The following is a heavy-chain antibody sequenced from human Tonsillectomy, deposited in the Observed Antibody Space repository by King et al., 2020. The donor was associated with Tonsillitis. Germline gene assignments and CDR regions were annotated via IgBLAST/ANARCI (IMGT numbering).Heavy chain of an antibody. CDR1: GGTFSSYA. Sequence: QLVQSGAEVKKPGSSVKVSCKASGGTFSSYAISWVRQAPGQGLEWMGGSIPIFGTANYAQKLQGRVTITADESTSTAYMELSSLRSEDTAVYYCAREYCSGGSCYRNWFDPWGQGTLVTVSS. CDR3: AREYCSGGSCYRNWFDP. CDR2: SIPIFGTA. J-gene: IGHJ5*02. D-gene: IGHD2-15*01. V-gene: IGHV1-69*12.